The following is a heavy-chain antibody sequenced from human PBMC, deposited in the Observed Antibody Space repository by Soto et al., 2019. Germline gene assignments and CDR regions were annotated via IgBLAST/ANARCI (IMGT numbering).Heavy chain of an antibody. V-gene: IGHV1-18*01. D-gene: IGHD6-19*01. CDR1: GYTFTSYG. CDR3: ARGSSGWYRSEYFQH. J-gene: IGHJ1*01. Sequence: ASVKVSCKASGYTFTSYGISRVRQAPGQGLEWMGWISAYNGNTNYAQKLQGRVTMTTDTSTSTAYMELRSLRSDDTAVYYCARGSSGWYRSEYFQHWGQGTLVTVSS. CDR2: ISAYNGNT.